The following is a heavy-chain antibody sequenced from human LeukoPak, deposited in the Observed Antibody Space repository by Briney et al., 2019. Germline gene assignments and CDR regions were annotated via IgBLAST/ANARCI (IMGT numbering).Heavy chain of an antibody. D-gene: IGHD2-15*01. CDR2: IHYSGSS. CDR1: GDSISDFY. V-gene: IGHV4-59*08. Sequence: SETLSLTCSVSGDSISDFYWNWIWQSPEKGLEWIGNIHYSGSSVYNPSLRSRVSMSIDRSLKQFFLKLTSVTAADTALYYCVLAPNSNWFDFWGQGILVTVSS. CDR3: VLAPNSNWFDF. J-gene: IGHJ4*02.